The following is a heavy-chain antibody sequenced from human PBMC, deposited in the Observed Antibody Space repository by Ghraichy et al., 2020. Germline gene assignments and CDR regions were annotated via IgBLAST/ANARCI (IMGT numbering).Heavy chain of an antibody. CDR3: ARDSWYRYDSSGYYPGKIDY. J-gene: IGHJ4*02. V-gene: IGHV3-23*01. CDR2: ISGYGGNT. CDR1: GFTFSSYA. D-gene: IGHD3-22*01. Sequence: GGSLRLSCAASGFTFSSYAMSWVRQAPGKGLDWVSAISGYGGNTYYADSVKGRFTISRDNSKNTLYLQMNSLRAEDTAVYYCARDSWYRYDSSGYYPGKIDYWGQGTLVTVSS.